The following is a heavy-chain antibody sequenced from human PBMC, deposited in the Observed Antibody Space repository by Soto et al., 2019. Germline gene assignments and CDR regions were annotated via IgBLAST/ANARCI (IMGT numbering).Heavy chain of an antibody. V-gene: IGHV4-34*01. Sequence: QVQLQQWGAGLLKPSETLSLTCAVYGGSFSGYYWSWIRQPPGKGLEWIGEINHSGSTNYNPSLKSRVTISVDTSKNQFSLKLSSVTAADTAVYYCARARRRYYYYYTDVWGKGTTVTVSS. J-gene: IGHJ6*03. D-gene: IGHD4-17*01. CDR3: ARARRRYYYYYTDV. CDR1: GGSFSGYY. CDR2: INHSGST.